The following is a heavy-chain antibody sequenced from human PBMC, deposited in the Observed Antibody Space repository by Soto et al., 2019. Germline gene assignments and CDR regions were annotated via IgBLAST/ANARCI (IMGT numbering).Heavy chain of an antibody. Sequence: QVQLVESGGGVVQPGRSLRLSCAASGFTFSSYGMHWVRQAPGKGLEWVAVIWYDGSNKYYADSVKGRFTISRDNSKNTLYLQRNSLRAEDTAVYYCARERQWIPDYWGQGTLVTVSS. CDR2: IWYDGSNK. D-gene: IGHD5-18*01. J-gene: IGHJ4*02. V-gene: IGHV3-33*01. CDR1: GFTFSSYG. CDR3: ARERQWIPDY.